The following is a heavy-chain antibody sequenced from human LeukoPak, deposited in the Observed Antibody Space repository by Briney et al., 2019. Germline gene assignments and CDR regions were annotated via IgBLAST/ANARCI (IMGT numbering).Heavy chain of an antibody. CDR3: AKQLGYCRDGSCYFHY. CDR2: ISNNGGYT. CDR1: GFTFSAYC. V-gene: IGHV3-23*01. J-gene: IGHJ4*02. D-gene: IGHD2-15*01. Sequence: QAGGSLRLCCAASGFTFSAYCMSWVRQAPGKGMEWVSAISNNGGYTYYADSVQGRFTISRDNSKSTLCLQMNSLRAEDTAVYYCAKQLGYCRDGSCYFHYWGQGTLVTVSS.